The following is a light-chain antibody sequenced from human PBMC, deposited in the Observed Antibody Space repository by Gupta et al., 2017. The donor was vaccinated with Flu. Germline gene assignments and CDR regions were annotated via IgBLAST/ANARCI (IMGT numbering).Light chain of an antibody. J-gene: IGLJ1*01. V-gene: IGLV3-1*01. Sequence: PGQTASITCSGDKLGDKYVCWYHQKPGQSPVLVIYQDNKRPAGIPERFSGSNSGNTATLTISGTQAMDEDDYYCQAWDSSIYYVFGTGTKVTVL. CDR3: QAWDSSIYYV. CDR2: QDN. CDR1: KLGDKY.